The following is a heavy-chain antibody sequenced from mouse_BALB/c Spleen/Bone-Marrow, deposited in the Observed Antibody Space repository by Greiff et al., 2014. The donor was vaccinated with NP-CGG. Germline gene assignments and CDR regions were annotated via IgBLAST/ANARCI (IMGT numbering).Heavy chain of an antibody. Sequence: SGAEIVRPGALAKLSCKASGFNIKDYYMQWVKQRPEQGLEWIGWIDPENGNTIYDPKFLGKASITADTSSNTAYLQLSSLTSEDTAVYYCARGDGYAMDYWGQGTSVTVSS. J-gene: IGHJ4*01. CDR1: GFNIKDYY. CDR2: IDPENGNT. CDR3: ARGDGYAMDY. V-gene: IGHV14-1*02.